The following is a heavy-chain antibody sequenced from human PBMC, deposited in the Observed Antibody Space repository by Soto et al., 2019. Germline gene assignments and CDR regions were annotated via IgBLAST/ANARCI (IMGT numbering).Heavy chain of an antibody. V-gene: IGHV1-18*01. J-gene: IGHJ5*02. D-gene: IGHD6-6*01. CDR3: AAYSSSPGFWFDP. Sequence: ASVEVSCKXSGYTFTSYGISWVRQAPGQGLEWMGWISAYNGNTNYAQKLQGRVTMTTDTSTSTAYMELRSLRSDDTAVYYCAAYSSSPGFWFDPWGQGTLVTVSS. CDR1: GYTFTSYG. CDR2: ISAYNGNT.